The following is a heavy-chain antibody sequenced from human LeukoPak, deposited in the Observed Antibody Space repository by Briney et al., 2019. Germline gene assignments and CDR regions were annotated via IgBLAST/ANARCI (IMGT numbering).Heavy chain of an antibody. CDR3: ARLPVYYYNSGSPQFDY. CDR2: IYHGGST. V-gene: IGHV4-4*02. J-gene: IGHJ4*02. CDR1: GASMSSTNG. D-gene: IGHD3-10*01. Sequence: PSETLSLTCTVSGASMSSTNGWSWVRQPPGKGLEWIGEIYHGGSTDYNPSLKSRVTISVDTSKNQFSLKLSSVTAADTAVYYCARLPVYYYNSGSPQFDYWGQGTLVTVSS.